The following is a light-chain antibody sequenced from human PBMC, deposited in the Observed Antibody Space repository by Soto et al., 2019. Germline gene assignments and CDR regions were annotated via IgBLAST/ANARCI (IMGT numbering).Light chain of an antibody. J-gene: IGLJ3*02. V-gene: IGLV1-40*01. CDR3: QSYDTRLSGSV. Sequence: QSVLTQPPSVSGAPGPRVTISCTGTSSNIGAGYDVIWYQQLPGTAPELLILGNNSRSSGVPDRFSGSRSGSSASLAVAGLQAEDEADYHCQSYDTRLSGSVFGGGTKLTVL. CDR2: GNN. CDR1: SSNIGAGYD.